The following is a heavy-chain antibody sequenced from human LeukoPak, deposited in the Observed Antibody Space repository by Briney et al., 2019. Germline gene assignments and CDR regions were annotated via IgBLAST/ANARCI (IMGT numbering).Heavy chain of an antibody. V-gene: IGHV3-23*01. D-gene: IGHD5-24*01. Sequence: GGSLRLSCAASGFTFSTFGMSWVRQAPGKGLEWVAVISGNGVTTYYAGSVKGRFTISRDNSKNTLYLQMNSLRAEDTAVYYCARWYYYYGMDVWGQGTTVTVSS. CDR1: GFTFSTFG. J-gene: IGHJ6*02. CDR3: ARWYYYYGMDV. CDR2: ISGNGVTT.